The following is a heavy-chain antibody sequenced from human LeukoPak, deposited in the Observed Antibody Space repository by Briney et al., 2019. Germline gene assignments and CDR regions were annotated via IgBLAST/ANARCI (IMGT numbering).Heavy chain of an antibody. V-gene: IGHV3-49*04. CDR2: IRSRAYGGTT. D-gene: IGHD5-18*01. Sequence: QPGRSLRLSCTASEFTFGDHAMSWVRQAPGKGLERVGFIRSRAYGGTTEYAPAVKGRFLISRDDSKSIAYLHMNSLKTEDTAVYYCARGPIQQWLYNGMDVWGQGTTVSVSS. CDR1: EFTFGDHA. J-gene: IGHJ6*02. CDR3: ARGPIQQWLYNGMDV.